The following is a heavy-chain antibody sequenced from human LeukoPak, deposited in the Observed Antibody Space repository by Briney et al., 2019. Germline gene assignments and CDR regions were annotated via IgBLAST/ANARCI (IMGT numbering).Heavy chain of an antibody. J-gene: IGHJ6*03. CDR1: GGSISSSSYY. V-gene: IGHV4-39*07. CDR3: ARRVTYITMVFYYYMDV. D-gene: IGHD3-10*01. CDR2: ICYSGST. Sequence: PSETLSLTCTVSGGSISSSSYYWGWIRQPPGKGLEWIGSICYSGSTYYNPSLKSRVTISVDTSKNQFSLKLSSVTAADTAVYYCARRVTYITMVFYYYMDVWGKGTTVTISS.